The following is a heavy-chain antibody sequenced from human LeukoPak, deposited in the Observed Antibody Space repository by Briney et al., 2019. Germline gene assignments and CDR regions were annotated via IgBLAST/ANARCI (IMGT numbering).Heavy chain of an antibody. CDR3: APQQTYSPYNWFDP. Sequence: PGGSLRLSCAASGFTFRSYWMYWVRQAPGKGLVWVSRINSDGSSINYADSVKGRFTISRDNAKNTLYLQMNSLRAEDTAVYYCAPQQTYSPYNWFDPWGQGTLVTVSS. D-gene: IGHD5-12*01. CDR1: GFTFRSYW. CDR2: INSDGSSI. J-gene: IGHJ5*02. V-gene: IGHV3-74*01.